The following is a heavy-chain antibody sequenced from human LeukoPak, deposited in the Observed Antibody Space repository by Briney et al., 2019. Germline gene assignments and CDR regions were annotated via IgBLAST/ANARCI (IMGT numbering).Heavy chain of an antibody. J-gene: IGHJ4*02. V-gene: IGHV3-30*02. CDR1: GFTFSSYG. CDR3: AKDPSGFGELCYFDY. Sequence: GGSLRLSCAASGFTFSSYGMHWVRQAPGKGLEWVAFIRYDGSNKYYADSVKGRFTISRDNSKNTLYLQMNSLRAEDTAVYYCAKDPSGFGELCYFDYWGQGTLVTVSS. CDR2: IRYDGSNK. D-gene: IGHD3-10*01.